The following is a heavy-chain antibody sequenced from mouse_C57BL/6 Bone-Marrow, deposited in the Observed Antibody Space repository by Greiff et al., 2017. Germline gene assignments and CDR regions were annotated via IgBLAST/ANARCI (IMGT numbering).Heavy chain of an antibody. V-gene: IGHV10-1*01. Sequence: DAGGGLVQPKGSLKLSCAASGFSFNTYAMNWVRQAPGKGLEWVARIRSKSNNYATYYADSVKDRFTISRDDSESMLYLQMNNLKTEDTAMYYCVRHYYGFDYWGQGTTLTVSS. CDR3: VRHYYGFDY. CDR1: GFSFNTYA. CDR2: IRSKSNNYAT. D-gene: IGHD1-1*01. J-gene: IGHJ2*01.